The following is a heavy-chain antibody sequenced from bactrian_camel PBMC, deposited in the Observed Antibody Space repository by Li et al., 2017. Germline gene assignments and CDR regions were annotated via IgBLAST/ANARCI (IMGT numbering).Heavy chain of an antibody. CDR2: IDGDGRT. J-gene: IGHJ4*01. Sequence: HVQLVESGGGSVQAGESLSLSCAASEYNFGHSRCMGWSRQGPGKQREGVATIDGDGRTTYRDSVKGRFTISKDNAKNTLYLQMNSLKPEDTAMYYCAAPVMMGGRCDDRESVTGARGPRSPSP. CDR3: AAPVMMGGRCDDRESVT. V-gene: IGHV3S53*01. D-gene: IGHD2*01. CDR1: EYNFGHSR.